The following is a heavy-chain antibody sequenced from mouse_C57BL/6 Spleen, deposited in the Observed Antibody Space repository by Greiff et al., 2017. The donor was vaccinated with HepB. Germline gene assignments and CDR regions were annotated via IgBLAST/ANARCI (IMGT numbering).Heavy chain of an antibody. D-gene: IGHD1-1*01. CDR3: ARMCYGSSYGFAY. J-gene: IGHJ3*01. CDR2: ISSGSSTI. Sequence: EVQLVESGGGLVKPGGSLKLSCAASGFTFSDYGMHWVRQAPEKGLEWVAYISSGSSTIYYADTVKGRFTISRDNAKNTLFLQMTSLRSEDTAMYYCARMCYGSSYGFAYWGQGTLVTVSA. CDR1: GFTFSDYG. V-gene: IGHV5-17*01.